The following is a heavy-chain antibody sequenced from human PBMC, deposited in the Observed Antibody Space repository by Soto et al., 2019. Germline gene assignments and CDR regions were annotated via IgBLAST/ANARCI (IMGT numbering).Heavy chain of an antibody. V-gene: IGHV5-51*01. CDR2: IYPGDSDT. CDR1: GYSFTSYW. CDR3: ASSAYDSSGYYSYYFDY. Sequence: GESLKISCKGSGYSFTSYWIGWVRQMPGKGLEWMGIIYPGDSDTRYSPSFQGQVTISADKSISTAYLQWSSLKASDTAMYYCASSAYDSSGYYSYYFDYWGQGTLVTVSS. D-gene: IGHD3-22*01. J-gene: IGHJ4*02.